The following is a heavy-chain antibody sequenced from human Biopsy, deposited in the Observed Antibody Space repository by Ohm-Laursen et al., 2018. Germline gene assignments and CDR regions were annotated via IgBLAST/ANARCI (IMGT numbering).Heavy chain of an antibody. Sequence: RSLRLSCAASGFTFSSYGMHWVRQAPGKGLEWVAAIWYDGSNKNYADSVKGRFTISRDNSKNTLYLQMNSPRGEDTAVYYCAKCMTGGSNYYFHHCGQGTLVTVSS. J-gene: IGHJ4*02. CDR3: AKCMTGGSNYYFHH. V-gene: IGHV3-33*06. CDR2: IWYDGSNK. D-gene: IGHD2-8*01. CDR1: GFTFSSYG.